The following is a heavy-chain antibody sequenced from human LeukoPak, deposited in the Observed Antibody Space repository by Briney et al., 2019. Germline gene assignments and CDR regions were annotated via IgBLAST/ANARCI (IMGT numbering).Heavy chain of an antibody. CDR2: MNPNSGNT. CDR1: GYTFTSYD. D-gene: IGHD4-17*01. V-gene: IGHV1-8*01. J-gene: IGHJ5*02. CDR3: ARGEHDYGDYVAANWFDP. Sequence: ASVKVSCKASGYTFTSYDINWVRQATGQGLEWMGWMNPNSGNTGYAQKSQGRVTMTRNTSISTAYMELSSLRSEDTAVYYCARGEHDYGDYVAANWFDPWGQGTLVTVSS.